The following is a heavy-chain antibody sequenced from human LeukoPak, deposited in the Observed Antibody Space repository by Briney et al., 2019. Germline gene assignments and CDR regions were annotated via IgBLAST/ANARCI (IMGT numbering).Heavy chain of an antibody. Sequence: PSETLSLTCTVSGGSISSGDYYWSWIRQPPGKGLEWIGYIYYSGSTYYNPSLKSRVTISVDTSKNQFSLKLSSVTAADTAVYYCARRSWDTAMVLDYFDHWGQGTLVTVSS. CDR3: ARRSWDTAMVLDYFDH. V-gene: IGHV4-30-4*08. CDR1: GGSISSGDYY. D-gene: IGHD5-18*01. J-gene: IGHJ4*02. CDR2: IYYSGST.